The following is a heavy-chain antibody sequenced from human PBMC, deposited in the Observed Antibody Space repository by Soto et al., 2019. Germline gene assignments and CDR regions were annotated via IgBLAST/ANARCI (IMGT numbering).Heavy chain of an antibody. J-gene: IGHJ4*02. CDR1: GFTFSAYW. V-gene: IGHV3-74*01. D-gene: IGHD2-15*01. CDR2: INSDGSST. CDR3: GRGGWCSGQNCPFDY. Sequence: EVHLVESGGGLVQPGGSLRLSCAASGFTFSAYWMHWVRQAPGKGLVWVSHINSDGSSTSYADSVKGRFTISRDNAKNTVYLQMSSLRAEDTAVYYCGRGGWCSGQNCPFDYWGQGTPVPVSS.